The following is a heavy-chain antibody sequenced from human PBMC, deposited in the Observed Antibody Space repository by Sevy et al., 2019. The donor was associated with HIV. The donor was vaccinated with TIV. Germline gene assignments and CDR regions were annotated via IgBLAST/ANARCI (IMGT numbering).Heavy chain of an antibody. J-gene: IGHJ6*02. D-gene: IGHD2-2*01. CDR3: AREYCTSTSCHYYFGMDV. CDR1: GFSVSNSY. V-gene: IGHV3-53*01. CDR2: IYSGSST. Sequence: GGSLRLSCVASGFSVSNSYMSWVRQAPGKGLEWVSVIYSGSSTYYVDSVKGRFSISRDNSKNTVYLQMNSLRADDTAVYYCAREYCTSTSCHYYFGMDVWGQGTTVTVSS.